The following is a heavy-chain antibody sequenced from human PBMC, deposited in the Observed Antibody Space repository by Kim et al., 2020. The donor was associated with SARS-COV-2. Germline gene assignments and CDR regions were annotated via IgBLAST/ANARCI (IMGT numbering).Heavy chain of an antibody. D-gene: IGHD2-2*01. V-gene: IGHV3-23*01. CDR2: ISGSGGST. J-gene: IGHJ3*02. CDR1: GFTFSSYA. CDR3: PKDQGVGGGYCSSTSCYGAPDAFDI. Sequence: GGSLRLSCAASGFTFSSYAMSWVRQAPGKGLEWVSAISGSGGSTYYADSVKGRFPSSRNNSKNTLYVQMNSLRAEDTTVYYCPKDQGVGGGYCSSTSCYGAPDAFDIWGQGTMVTVSS.